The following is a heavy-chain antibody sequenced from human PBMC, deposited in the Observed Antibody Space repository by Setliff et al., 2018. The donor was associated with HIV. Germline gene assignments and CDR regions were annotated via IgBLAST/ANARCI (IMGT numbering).Heavy chain of an antibody. V-gene: IGHV4-34*01. Sequence: SETLSLTCAVYGGSFSNYYWSWIRQLPGKGLEWIGEINHSGSTNYNPSLKSRVTIPVDTSKSQFSLNLTSVTAADTAVYYCARGLSITVFGVVRTGYYMGVWGKGTTVTVS. D-gene: IGHD3-3*01. J-gene: IGHJ6*03. CDR3: ARGLSITVFGVVRTGYYMGV. CDR2: INHSGST. CDR1: GGSFSNYY.